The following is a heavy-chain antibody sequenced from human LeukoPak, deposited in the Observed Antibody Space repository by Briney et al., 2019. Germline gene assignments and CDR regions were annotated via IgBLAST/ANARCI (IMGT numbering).Heavy chain of an antibody. CDR1: GFTFSSYG. Sequence: PGRSLRLSCAASGFTFSSYGMHWVRQAPGKGLEWVALISYDGSNKYYADSVKGRFTISRDNSKNTLYLQMNSLRTEDTAVYYCAKDHLGGGGQGTMVTVSS. CDR2: ISYDGSNK. J-gene: IGHJ3*01. CDR3: AKDHLGG. V-gene: IGHV3-30*18.